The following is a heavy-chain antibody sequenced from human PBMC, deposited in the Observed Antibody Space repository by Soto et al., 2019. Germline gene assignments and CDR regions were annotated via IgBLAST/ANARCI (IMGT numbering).Heavy chain of an antibody. V-gene: IGHV4-34*01. Sequence: WTWIRQPPGRGLEWIGEINHSGSTNYNPSLKSRVAVSVDTSKNQFSLKLRSVTAADTAVYYCARGITIGDTPGKNYFDSWGQGTLVAVSS. CDR2: INHSGST. D-gene: IGHD3-10*01. J-gene: IGHJ4*02. CDR3: ARGITIGDTPGKNYFDS.